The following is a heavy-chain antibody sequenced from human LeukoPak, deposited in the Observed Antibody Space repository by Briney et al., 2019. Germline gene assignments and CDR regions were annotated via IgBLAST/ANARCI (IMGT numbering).Heavy chain of an antibody. Sequence: SETLSLTCTVSGGSISSYYWSWIRQPPGKGLEWIGYIYYSGSTNYNPSLKSRVTISVDTSKNQFSLKLSSVTAAGTAVYYCARHGAAAGTGKSDYWGQGTLVTVSS. CDR1: GGSISSYY. D-gene: IGHD6-13*01. CDR2: IYYSGST. J-gene: IGHJ4*02. CDR3: ARHGAAAGTGKSDY. V-gene: IGHV4-59*08.